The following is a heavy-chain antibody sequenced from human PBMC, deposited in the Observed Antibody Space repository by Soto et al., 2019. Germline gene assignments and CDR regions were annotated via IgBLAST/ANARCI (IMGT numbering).Heavy chain of an antibody. Sequence: EVQLLESGGGLVQPGGSLRLSCAASGFTFSSYAMSWVRQAPGKGLEWVSAISGSGGSTYYADSVKGRFTISRDNSKNTLYLHMNSLRAEDTAVYYCAKDPLPEGYFDYWGQGTLVTVSS. V-gene: IGHV3-23*01. D-gene: IGHD3-16*02. CDR2: ISGSGGST. CDR1: GFTFSSYA. J-gene: IGHJ4*02. CDR3: AKDPLPEGYFDY.